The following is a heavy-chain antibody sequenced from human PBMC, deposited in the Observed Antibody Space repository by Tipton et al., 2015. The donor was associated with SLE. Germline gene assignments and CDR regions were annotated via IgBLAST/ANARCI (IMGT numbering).Heavy chain of an antibody. CDR3: ARGQEDSSGYYYGFDY. D-gene: IGHD3-22*01. Sequence: TLSLTCSISGGSINSDDFCWSWLRQYPGKGLEWIGNIYYSGSTYYNPSLESRLTISVETSENHFSQNQFSLKLKSVTAADTAVYYCARGQEDSSGYYYGFDYWGQGTLVTVSP. CDR1: GGSINSDDFC. V-gene: IGHV4-31*03. CDR2: IYYSGST. J-gene: IGHJ4*02.